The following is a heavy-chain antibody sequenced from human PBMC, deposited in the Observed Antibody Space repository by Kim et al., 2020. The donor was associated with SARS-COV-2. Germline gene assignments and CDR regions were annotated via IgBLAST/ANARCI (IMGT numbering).Heavy chain of an antibody. J-gene: IGHJ4*02. Sequence: YIYYADSVKGRFTLSRDNAKNSLYLQMNSLRAEDTAVYYCARGYFDWSSFWGQGTLVTVSS. CDR2: YI. V-gene: IGHV3-21*01. CDR3: ARGYFDWSSF. D-gene: IGHD3-9*01.